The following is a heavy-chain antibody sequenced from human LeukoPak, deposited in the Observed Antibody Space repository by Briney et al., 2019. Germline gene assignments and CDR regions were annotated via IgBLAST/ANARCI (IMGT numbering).Heavy chain of an antibody. J-gene: IGHJ3*02. CDR3: ARDPLVRAQIDAFDI. CDR1: GYTFTGYY. CDR2: INPNSGGT. D-gene: IGHD2-2*01. Sequence: ASVKVSCKASGYTFTGYYMHWGRQAPGQGLERMGWINPNSGGTNYAQKFQGRVTMTRDTSISTAYMELSRLRSDDTAVYYCARDPLVRAQIDAFDIWGQGTMVTVSS. V-gene: IGHV1-2*02.